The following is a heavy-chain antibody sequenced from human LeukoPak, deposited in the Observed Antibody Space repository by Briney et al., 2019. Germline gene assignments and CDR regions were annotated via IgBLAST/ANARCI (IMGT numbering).Heavy chain of an antibody. CDR1: GFTFSSYE. D-gene: IGHD3-10*01. CDR3: ARDTLGPYYYGSGSYP. V-gene: IGHV3-48*03. J-gene: IGHJ4*02. CDR2: XXSSGSTI. Sequence: GGSLRLSCAASGFTFSSYEMNWVRQAPGKGXXXXXXXXSSGSTIYYADSVKGRFTISRDNAKNSLYLQMNSLRAEDTAVYYCARDTLGPYYYGSGSYPWGQGTLVTVSS.